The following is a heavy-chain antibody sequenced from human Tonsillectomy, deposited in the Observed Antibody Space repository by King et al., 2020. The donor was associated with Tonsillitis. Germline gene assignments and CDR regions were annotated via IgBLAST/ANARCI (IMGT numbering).Heavy chain of an antibody. CDR2: VIPMFATS. CDR3: ARARTYSNGWTHHDGFDI. D-gene: IGHD6-19*01. Sequence: QLVQSGAEVKKPGSSVKVSCKASGGTFSNYAINWVRQAPGQGLEWMGGVIPMFATSNYAQKFQGRVTITADESTSTAYMELSSLRSEDTAVYYCARARTYSNGWTHHDGFDIWGQGTMVTVSS. CDR1: GGTFSNYA. J-gene: IGHJ3*02. V-gene: IGHV1-69*01.